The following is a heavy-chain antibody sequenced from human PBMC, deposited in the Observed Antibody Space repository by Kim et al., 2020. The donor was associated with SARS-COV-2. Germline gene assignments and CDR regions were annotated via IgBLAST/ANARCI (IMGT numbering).Heavy chain of an antibody. CDR3: TRRQQWYQLLGTERGVYYYYMDV. CDR1: GFTFSGSA. D-gene: IGHD2-2*01. V-gene: IGHV3-73*01. J-gene: IGHJ6*03. Sequence: GGSLRLSCAASGFTFSGSAMHWVRQASGKGLEWVGRIRSKANSYATAYAASVKGRFTISRDDSKNTAYLQMNSLKTEDTAVYYCTRRQQWYQLLGTERGVYYYYMDVWGKGTTVTVSS. CDR2: IRSKANSYAT.